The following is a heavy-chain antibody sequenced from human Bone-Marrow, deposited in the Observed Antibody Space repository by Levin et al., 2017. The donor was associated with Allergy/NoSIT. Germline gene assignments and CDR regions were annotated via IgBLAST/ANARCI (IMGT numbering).Heavy chain of an antibody. Sequence: GESLKISCKASGYTFTSYAMNWVRQAPGQGLEWMGWINTNTGNPTYAQGFTGRFVFSLDTSVSTAYLQISSLKAEDTAVYYCASPDTAFDYWGQGTLVTVSS. CDR3: ASPDTAFDY. J-gene: IGHJ4*02. D-gene: IGHD5-18*01. CDR1: GYTFTSYA. CDR2: INTNTGNP. V-gene: IGHV7-4-1*02.